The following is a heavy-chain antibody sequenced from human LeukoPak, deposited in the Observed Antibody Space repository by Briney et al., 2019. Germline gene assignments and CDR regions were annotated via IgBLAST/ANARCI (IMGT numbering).Heavy chain of an antibody. CDR3: ATDQGSIVGARYYYYYMDV. CDR2: ISGSGGST. CDR1: GFTFSSYA. D-gene: IGHD1-26*01. Sequence: GGSLRLSXAASGFTFSSYAMSWVRQAPGKGLEWVSAISGSGGSTYYADSVKGRFTISRDNSKNTLYLQMNSLRAEDTAVYYCATDQGSIVGARYYYYYMDVWGKGTTVTVSS. V-gene: IGHV3-23*01. J-gene: IGHJ6*03.